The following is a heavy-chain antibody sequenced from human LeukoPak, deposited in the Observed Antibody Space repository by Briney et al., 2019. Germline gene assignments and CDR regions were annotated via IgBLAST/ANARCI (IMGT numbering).Heavy chain of an antibody. CDR1: GFTFSTYA. V-gene: IGHV3-23*01. J-gene: IGHJ4*02. CDR3: AKDATGSGSYYFFDY. D-gene: IGHD3-10*01. CDR2: ISGNGDYK. Sequence: PGGSLRLSCAASGFTFSTYAMSWVRQAPGKGLEWVSAISGNGDYKYYADSVKGRFTISRDSSKSTLYLQMNSLRAEDMARYYCAKDATGSGSYYFFDYWGQGTLVTVSS.